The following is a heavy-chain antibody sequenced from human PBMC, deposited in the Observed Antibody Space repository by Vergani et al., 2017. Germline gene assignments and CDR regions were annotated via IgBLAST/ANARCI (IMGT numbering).Heavy chain of an antibody. CDR3: ARGFRGWPARWIGRTQRGSYRSYYFDY. D-gene: IGHD3-16*02. CDR2: INHSGRT. J-gene: IGHJ4*02. V-gene: IGHV4-34*01. Sequence: QVQLVESGGGVVQPGRSLRLSCAASGFTFSSYGMHWIRQPPGKGLEWIGEINHSGRTNYNPSLKSRVTISVDTSKNQFSLKLSSVAAADTAVYYCARGFRGWPARWIGRTQRGSYRSYYFDYWGQGTLVTVSS. CDR1: GFTFSSYG.